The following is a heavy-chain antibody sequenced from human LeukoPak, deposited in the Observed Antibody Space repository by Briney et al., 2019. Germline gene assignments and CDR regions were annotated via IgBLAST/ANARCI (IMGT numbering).Heavy chain of an antibody. CDR2: INPNSGGT. D-gene: IGHD2-2*01. CDR3: ARDSRYCSSTSCRLNYYYYSHWYMDV. Sequence: PMASAKVSCKASGYTFTGYYMHWVRQAPGQGLEWMGWINPNSGGTNYAQKFQGWVTMTRDTSISTAYMELSSLRSEDTAVYYCARDSRYCSSTSCRLNYYYYSHWYMDVWGKGTTVTVSS. CDR1: GYTFTGYY. J-gene: IGHJ6*03. V-gene: IGHV1-2*04.